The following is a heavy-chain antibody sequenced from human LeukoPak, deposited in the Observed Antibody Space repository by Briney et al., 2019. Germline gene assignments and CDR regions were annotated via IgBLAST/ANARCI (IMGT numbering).Heavy chain of an antibody. CDR1: GFTVSSSY. CDR3: ARDLLEWYFDY. CDR2: LYSGGTT. Sequence: GGSLRLSCAASGFTVSSSYMGWVRQPPGKGLEYVSVLYSGGTTYFADSVKGRFTISRDNSKNTLYLQMNSLRAEDTAVYYCARDLLEWYFDYWGQGTLVTVSS. J-gene: IGHJ4*02. D-gene: IGHD3-3*01. V-gene: IGHV3-66*01.